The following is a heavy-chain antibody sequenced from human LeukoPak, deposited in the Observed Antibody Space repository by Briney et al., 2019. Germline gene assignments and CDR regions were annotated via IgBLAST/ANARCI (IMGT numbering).Heavy chain of an antibody. CDR1: GGTFSSYA. CDR2: IIPIFGIA. Sequence: ASVKVSCKASGGTFSSYAISWVRQAPGQGLEWMGRIIPIFGIANYAQKFQGRVTITADKSTSTAYMELSSLRSEDTAVYYCARARSLGEDGPSPGMGVWGQGTTVTVSS. V-gene: IGHV1-69*04. CDR3: ARARSLGEDGPSPGMGV. J-gene: IGHJ6*02. D-gene: IGHD3-10*01.